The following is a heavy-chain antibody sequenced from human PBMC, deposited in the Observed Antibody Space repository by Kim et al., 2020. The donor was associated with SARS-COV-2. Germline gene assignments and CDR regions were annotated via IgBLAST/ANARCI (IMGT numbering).Heavy chain of an antibody. CDR2: IVVGSGNT. CDR1: GFTFTSSA. J-gene: IGHJ6*02. Sequence: SVKVSCKASGFTFTSSAMQWVRQARGQRLEWIGWIVVGSGNTNYAQKFQERVTITRDMSTSTAYMELSSLRSEDTAVYYCAADSMYYYYGMDVWGQGTTVTVSS. CDR3: AADSMYYYYGMDV. V-gene: IGHV1-58*02.